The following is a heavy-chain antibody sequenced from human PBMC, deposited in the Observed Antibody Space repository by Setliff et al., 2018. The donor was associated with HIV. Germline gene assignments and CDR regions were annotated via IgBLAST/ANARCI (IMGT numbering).Heavy chain of an antibody. CDR1: GGSISGYY. CDR3: ARGADYYDSTGYYTFDY. Sequence: SETLSLTCTVSGGSISGYYWSWIRQPPGKGLEWIGYLYYSGSTNYNPSPKSRVTISVDTSKNQFSLKLSSVTAADTAVYYCARGADYYDSTGYYTFDYWGQGTLVTVSS. D-gene: IGHD3-22*01. J-gene: IGHJ4*02. V-gene: IGHV4-59*01. CDR2: LYYSGST.